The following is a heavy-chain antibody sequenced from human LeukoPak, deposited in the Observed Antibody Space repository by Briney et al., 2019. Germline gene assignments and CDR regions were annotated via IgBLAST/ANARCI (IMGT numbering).Heavy chain of an antibody. CDR1: GFTFDYFA. Sequence: TGGSLRLSCAASGFTFDYFAMHWVRQAPGKGLECVYLISGNVSSTYHAVSVNGRFRISRDNSKTSLYLQMNSLRVEDTALYYCAKDNWVATRGHYGFDSWGQGTLVTVSS. J-gene: IGHJ4*02. CDR2: ISGNVSST. V-gene: IGHV3-43*02. D-gene: IGHD5-12*01. CDR3: AKDNWVATRGHYGFDS.